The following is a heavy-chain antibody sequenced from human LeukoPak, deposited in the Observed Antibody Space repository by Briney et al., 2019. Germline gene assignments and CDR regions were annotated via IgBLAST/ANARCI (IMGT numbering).Heavy chain of an antibody. D-gene: IGHD5-18*01. Sequence: PSETLSLTCTVSGGSISSSSYYWGWIRQPPGKGLEWIGSIYYSGSTYYNPSLESRVSMFVDTSKNQFSLKLSSVTAADTAVYYCASLSGYSYGYGAYWGQGTLVTVFS. J-gene: IGHJ4*02. V-gene: IGHV4-39*01. CDR1: GGSISSSSYY. CDR3: ASLSGYSYGYGAY. CDR2: IYYSGST.